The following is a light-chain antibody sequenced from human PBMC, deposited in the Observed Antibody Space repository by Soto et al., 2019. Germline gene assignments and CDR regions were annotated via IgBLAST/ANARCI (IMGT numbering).Light chain of an antibody. J-gene: IGKJ1*01. CDR1: QSVSSNY. Sequence: DIVLTQSPGTLSLSPGERATLSCRASQSVSSNYLAWYQQKPGQTPKVLIYRASTRATGIPARFSGSGSGTEFTLTISGLQPDDFATYYCQHYNSYSEAFGQGTKVDIK. V-gene: IGKV3-20*01. CDR2: RAS. CDR3: QHYNSYSEA.